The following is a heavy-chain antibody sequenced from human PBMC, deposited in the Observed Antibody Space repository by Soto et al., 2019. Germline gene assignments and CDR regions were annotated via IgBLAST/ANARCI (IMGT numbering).Heavy chain of an antibody. CDR3: ARGLEEYSSSSPSFDP. V-gene: IGHV3-13*01. D-gene: IGHD6-6*01. Sequence: GGSLRLSCAASGFTFSSYDMHWVRQATGKGLEWVSAIGTAGDTYYPGSVKGRFTSSRENAKNSLYLQMNSLRAEDTAVYYCARGLEEYSSSSPSFDPWGQGTLVTVSS. CDR2: IGTAGDT. J-gene: IGHJ5*02. CDR1: GFTFSSYD.